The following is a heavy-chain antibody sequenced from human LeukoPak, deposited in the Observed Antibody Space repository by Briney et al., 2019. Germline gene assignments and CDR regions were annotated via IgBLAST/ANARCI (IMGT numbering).Heavy chain of an antibody. CDR3: ARADDFRHYYHYTMDV. J-gene: IGHJ6*02. V-gene: IGHV1-2*04. CDR1: GNTFIAYY. CDR2: INPHNGDT. D-gene: IGHD3-16*02. Sequence: ASVKVSCKPSGNTFIAYYIHWVRQDPGQGVEWMGWINPHNGDTNYAQKFQGWVTMTRDTSLRTVFMELGSLKSDDTAVYYCARADDFRHYYHYTMDVWGQGTTVTVSS.